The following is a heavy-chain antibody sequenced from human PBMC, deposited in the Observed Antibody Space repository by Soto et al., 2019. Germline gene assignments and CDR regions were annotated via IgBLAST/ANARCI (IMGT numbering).Heavy chain of an antibody. D-gene: IGHD4-17*01. CDR1: GFTFDDFA. CDR2: VNWDGDTT. CDR3: AKGATVTTHYQYYGTDV. V-gene: IGHV3-43D*04. Sequence: GGSLRLSCAASGFTFDDFAMCWVRQVPGKGLEWISLVNWDGDTTFYADSVKGRFIISRDNSKNSVYLQMNSLRSDDSAIYYCAKGATVTTHYQYYGTDVWGRGTTVTVSS. J-gene: IGHJ6*02.